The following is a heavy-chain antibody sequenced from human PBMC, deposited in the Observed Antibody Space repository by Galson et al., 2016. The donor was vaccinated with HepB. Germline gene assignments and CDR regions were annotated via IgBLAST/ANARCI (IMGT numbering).Heavy chain of an antibody. D-gene: IGHD5-12*01. CDR3: AIYTGDDRGDY. CDR2: INPSGGGT. Sequence: SVKVSCKASGYTFNAFYIHWVRQAPGQGLDCMGIINPSGGGTWYTQSFQRRVTMTKATSTSTVHMEVSRLRSDDTAVYYCAIYTGDDRGDYWGHGTLVTVSS. J-gene: IGHJ4*01. V-gene: IGHV1-46*02. CDR1: GYTFNAFY.